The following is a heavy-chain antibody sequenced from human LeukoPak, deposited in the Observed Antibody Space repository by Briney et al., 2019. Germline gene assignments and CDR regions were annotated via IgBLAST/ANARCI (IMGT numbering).Heavy chain of an antibody. CDR1: GFTFSTSA. CDR3: ARHSSQGTFDN. Sequence: GGSLRLSCVGSGFTFSTSAMSWVRQAPGKGLEWVSAIGGNGATYCAESVKGRFTISRDTSRNTLYLQMNSLRAEDTAVYNCARHSSQGTFDNWGQGTLVTVSS. D-gene: IGHD1-1*01. J-gene: IGHJ4*02. V-gene: IGHV3-23*01. CDR2: IGGNGAT.